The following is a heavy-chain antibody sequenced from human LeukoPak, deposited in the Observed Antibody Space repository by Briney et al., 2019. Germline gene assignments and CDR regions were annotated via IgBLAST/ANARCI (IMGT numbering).Heavy chain of an antibody. CDR2: ISSSSSYI. CDR3: ARGGDYVPLDY. J-gene: IGHJ4*02. D-gene: IGHD4-17*01. V-gene: IGHV3-21*01. CDR1: GFTFRSYS. Sequence: GGSLRLSCAASGFTFRSYSMSWVRQAPGKGLEWVSSISSSSSYIYYADSVKGRFTISRDNAKNSLYLQMNSLRAEDTAVYYCARGGDYVPLDYWGQGTLVTVSS.